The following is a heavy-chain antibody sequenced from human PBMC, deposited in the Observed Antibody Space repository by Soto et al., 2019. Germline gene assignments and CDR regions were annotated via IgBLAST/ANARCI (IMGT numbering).Heavy chain of an antibody. CDR1: GYSFTSYW. CDR3: ARQYSSGDYYYYYGMDV. CDR2: IYPGDSDT. D-gene: IGHD6-25*01. J-gene: IGHJ6*02. Sequence: GESLKISCKGSGYSFTSYWIGWVRQMPGKGLEWMGIIYPGDSDTRYSPSFQGQVTISADKSISTAYLQWSSLKASDTAMYYCARQYSSGDYYYYYGMDVWGQGTTVTVSS. V-gene: IGHV5-51*01.